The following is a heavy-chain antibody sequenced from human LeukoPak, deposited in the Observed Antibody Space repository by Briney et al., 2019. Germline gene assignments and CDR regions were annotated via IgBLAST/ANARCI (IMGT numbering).Heavy chain of an antibody. Sequence: SETLSLTCAVSGYSISSGYYWGWIRQPPGKGLERIGRIYHSGSTYYNPSLKSRVTISVDTSKNQFSLKLSSVTAADTAVYYCARLNYYYYYMDVWGKGTTVTVSS. V-gene: IGHV4-38-2*01. CDR2: IYHSGST. J-gene: IGHJ6*03. CDR3: ARLNYYYYYMDV. CDR1: GYSISSGYY.